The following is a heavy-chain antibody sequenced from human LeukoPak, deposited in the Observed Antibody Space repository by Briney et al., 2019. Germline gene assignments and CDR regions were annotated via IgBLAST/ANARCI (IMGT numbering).Heavy chain of an antibody. CDR3: VKESHYYDSSGYYYALDY. J-gene: IGHJ4*02. V-gene: IGHV3-64D*06. CDR2: ISSNGGST. Sequence: GGSLILSCSASGFTFSSYAMHWVRQAPGKGLEYVSAISSNGGSTYYADSVKGRFTISRDNSKNTLYLQMSSLRAEDTAVYYCVKESHYYDSSGYYYALDYWGQGTLVTVSS. CDR1: GFTFSSYA. D-gene: IGHD3-22*01.